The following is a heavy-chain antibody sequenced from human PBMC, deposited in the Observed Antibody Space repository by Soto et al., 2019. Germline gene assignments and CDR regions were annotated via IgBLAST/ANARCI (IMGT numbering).Heavy chain of an antibody. CDR1: GGSFSGYY. D-gene: IGHD3-3*01. Sequence: SETLSLTCAVYGGSFSGYYWSWIRQPPGKGLEWIGEINHSGSTNYNPSLKSRVTISVDTSKNQFSLKLSSVTAADTAVYYCATRSGRINNWFDPWGQGTLVTVSS. CDR2: INHSGST. V-gene: IGHV4-34*01. CDR3: ATRSGRINNWFDP. J-gene: IGHJ5*02.